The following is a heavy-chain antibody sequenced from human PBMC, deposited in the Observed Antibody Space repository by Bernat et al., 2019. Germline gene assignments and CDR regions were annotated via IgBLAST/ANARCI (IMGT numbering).Heavy chain of an antibody. CDR3: VRSQTYNWFDP. CDR1: GFIVSSNY. CDR2: IYSGGST. Sequence: EVQLVETGGGLIQPGGSLRLSCAASGFIVSSNYMSWVRQAPGKGLEWVSVIYSGGSTYYADSVKGRFTISRDNSKNTLYLQMNSLRAEDTAVYYCVRSQTYNWFDPWGQGTLVTVSS. V-gene: IGHV3-53*05. J-gene: IGHJ5*02.